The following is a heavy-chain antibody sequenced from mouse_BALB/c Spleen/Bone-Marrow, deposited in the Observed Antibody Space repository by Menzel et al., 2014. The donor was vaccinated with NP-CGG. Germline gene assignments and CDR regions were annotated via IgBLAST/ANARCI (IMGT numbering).Heavy chain of an antibody. CDR2: ISSGSNYI. CDR1: GFTFSSFG. Sequence: EVKLMESGGGLVQPGGSRELSCAASGFTFSSFGMHWVRQAPEKGLEWVAYISSGSNYIYYADTVKGRFTISRDNPKNTLFLQMTSLRSEDTAMYYCTRGGNWDDFDYWGQGTTLTVSS. V-gene: IGHV5-17*02. CDR3: TRGGNWDDFDY. D-gene: IGHD4-1*01. J-gene: IGHJ2*01.